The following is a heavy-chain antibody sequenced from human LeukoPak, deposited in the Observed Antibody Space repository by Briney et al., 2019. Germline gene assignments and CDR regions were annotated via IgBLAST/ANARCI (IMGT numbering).Heavy chain of an antibody. CDR2: IYYSGST. V-gene: IGHV4-59*01. J-gene: IGHJ4*02. Sequence: SETLSLTCTVSGGSISSYYWSWIRQPPGKGLEWIGYIYYSGSTNYNPSLKSRVTISVDTSKNQVSLKLSSVTAADTAVYYCARDEMNGFLDYWGQGTLVTVSS. CDR3: ARDEMNGFLDY. D-gene: IGHD3-3*01. CDR1: GGSISSYY.